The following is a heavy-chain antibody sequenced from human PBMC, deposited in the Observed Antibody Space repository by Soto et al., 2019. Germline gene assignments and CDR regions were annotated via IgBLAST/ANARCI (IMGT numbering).Heavy chain of an antibody. Sequence: PGGSLRLTCAASGFTFSSYSMNWVRQAPGKGLEWVSYISSSSSTIYYADSVKGRFTISRDNAKNSLYLQMNSLRDEDTAVYYCERIAGDDSSGYYHDAFDIWGQGTMVTASS. V-gene: IGHV3-48*02. CDR2: ISSSSSTI. CDR1: GFTFSSYS. D-gene: IGHD3-22*01. CDR3: ERIAGDDSSGYYHDAFDI. J-gene: IGHJ3*02.